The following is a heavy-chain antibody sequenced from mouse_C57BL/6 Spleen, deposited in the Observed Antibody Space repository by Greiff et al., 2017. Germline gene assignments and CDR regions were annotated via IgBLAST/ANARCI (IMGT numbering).Heavy chain of an antibody. CDR2: IYPGDGDT. CDR3: ASWDDCYWYFDV. D-gene: IGHD2-4*01. CDR1: GYAFSSSW. V-gene: IGHV1-82*01. J-gene: IGHJ1*03. Sequence: QVQLQQSGPELVKPGASVKISCKASGYAFSSSWMNWVKQRPGKGLEWIGRIYPGDGDTNYNGKFKGKATLTADKSSSTAYMQLSSLTSEDSAVYFCASWDDCYWYFDVWGTGTTVTVSA.